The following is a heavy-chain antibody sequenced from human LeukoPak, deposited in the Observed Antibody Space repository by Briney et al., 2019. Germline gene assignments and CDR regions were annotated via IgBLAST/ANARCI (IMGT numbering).Heavy chain of an antibody. CDR1: GYTFTKYW. J-gene: IGHJ3*02. V-gene: IGHV5-51*01. D-gene: IGHD6-25*01. CDR2: IFPGDSDI. CDR3: ASPIAAVASDAFDI. Sequence: GESLKISCKGSGYTFTKYWIGWVRQKAGKGLEWMGIIFPGDSDIRYSPSFQGQVTISADKSISTAYLHWTSLKASDTAMYYCASPIAAVASDAFDIWGQGTIVTVSS.